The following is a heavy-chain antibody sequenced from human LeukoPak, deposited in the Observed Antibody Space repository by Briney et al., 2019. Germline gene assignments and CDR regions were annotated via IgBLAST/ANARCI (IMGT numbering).Heavy chain of an antibody. D-gene: IGHD2-2*01. Sequence: GGSLRLSCAASGFTFSSYAMSWVRQAPGKGLEWVSAISGSGGSTYYADSVKGRFTISRDNSKNTLYLQMNSLRAEDTAVYYCAKVRGCSSTSCLYYVDYWGQGTLVTVSS. CDR1: GFTFSSYA. CDR3: AKVRGCSSTSCLYYVDY. V-gene: IGHV3-23*01. J-gene: IGHJ4*02. CDR2: ISGSGGST.